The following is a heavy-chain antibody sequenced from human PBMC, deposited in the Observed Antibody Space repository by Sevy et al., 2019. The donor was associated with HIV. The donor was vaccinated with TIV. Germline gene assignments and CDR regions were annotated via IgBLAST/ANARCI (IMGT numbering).Heavy chain of an antibody. CDR3: ARPYGSGSWEAFDI. J-gene: IGHJ3*02. CDR2: ISSSSNYI. Sequence: GGSLRLSCAASGFTLSTYTMNWVRQAPGKGLQWVSSISSSSNYIYYADSVKGRFTISRDNAKNSLYIQMNSLRAEDTAVYYCARPYGSGSWEAFDIWGQGTMVTVSS. V-gene: IGHV3-21*01. CDR1: GFTLSTYT. D-gene: IGHD3-10*01.